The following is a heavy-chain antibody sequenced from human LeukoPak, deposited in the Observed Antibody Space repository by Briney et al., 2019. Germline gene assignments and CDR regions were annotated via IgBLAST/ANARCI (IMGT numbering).Heavy chain of an antibody. CDR2: INHSGST. J-gene: IGHJ4*02. Sequence: SETLSLTCAVYGGSFSGYYCSWIRQPPGKGLEWIGEINHSGSTNYNPSLKSRVTISVDTSKNQFSLKLSSVTAADTAVYYCARGPITWDGNDYWGQGTLVTVSS. CDR1: GGSFSGYY. D-gene: IGHD1-1*01. V-gene: IGHV4-34*01. CDR3: ARGPITWDGNDY.